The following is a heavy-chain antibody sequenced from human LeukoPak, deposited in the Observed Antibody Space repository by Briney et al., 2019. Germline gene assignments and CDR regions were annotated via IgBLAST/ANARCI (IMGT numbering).Heavy chain of an antibody. CDR2: ISSSGTNI. J-gene: IGHJ4*02. CDR3: AREILLAY. Sequence: GGSLRLSCAASAFTFDDYGMSWVHQAPGKGLEWVSYISSSGTNIYYADSVKGRFTISRDNAKNSLYLQMNSLRAEDTAVYYCAREILLAYWGQGTLVTVSS. V-gene: IGHV3-48*03. CDR1: AFTFDDYG.